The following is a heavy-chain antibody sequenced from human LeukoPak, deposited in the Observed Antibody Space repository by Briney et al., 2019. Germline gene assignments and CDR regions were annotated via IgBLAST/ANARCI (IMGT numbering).Heavy chain of an antibody. CDR2: IYYSGST. CDR1: GGSISSSSYY. J-gene: IGHJ3*02. Sequence: SETLSLTCTVSGGSISSSSYYWGWIRQPPGKGLEWIGSIYYSGSTYYNPSLKSRVTISVDTSKNQFSLKLSSVTAADTAVYYCARARPRSGSYEGAFDIWGQGTMVTVSS. D-gene: IGHD1-26*01. CDR3: ARARPRSGSYEGAFDI. V-gene: IGHV4-39*01.